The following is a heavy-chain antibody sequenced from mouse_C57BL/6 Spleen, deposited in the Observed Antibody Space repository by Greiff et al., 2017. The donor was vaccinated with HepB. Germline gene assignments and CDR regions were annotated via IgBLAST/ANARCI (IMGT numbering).Heavy chain of an antibody. V-gene: IGHV1-64*01. CDR3: ARETITTVVATSHWYFDV. D-gene: IGHD1-1*01. J-gene: IGHJ1*03. CDR1: GYTFTSYW. Sequence: QVQLQQPGAELVKPGASVKLSCKASGYTFTSYWMRWVKQRPGQGLEWIGMIHPNSGSTNYNEKFKSKATLTVDKSSSTAYMQLSSLTSEDSAVYYCARETITTVVATSHWYFDVWGTGTTVTVSS. CDR2: IHPNSGST.